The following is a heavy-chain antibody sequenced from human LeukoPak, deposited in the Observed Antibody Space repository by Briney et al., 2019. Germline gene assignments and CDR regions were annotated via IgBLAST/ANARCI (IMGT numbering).Heavy chain of an antibody. V-gene: IGHV4-59*01. J-gene: IGHJ4*02. CDR1: GDSISSYY. Sequence: SETLSLTCTVSGDSISSYYWNWIRQPPGKGLEWIGYIYYSGNTNYNPSLKSRVTISLDTSKNQFSLKLTSVAAADTAIYYCTKAARYCSGGSCWDYWGQGYPVTVSS. CDR2: IYYSGNT. CDR3: TKAARYCSGGSCWDY. D-gene: IGHD2-15*01.